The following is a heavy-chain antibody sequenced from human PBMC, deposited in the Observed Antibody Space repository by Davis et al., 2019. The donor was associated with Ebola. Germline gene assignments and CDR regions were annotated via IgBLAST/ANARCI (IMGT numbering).Heavy chain of an antibody. V-gene: IGHV4-4*02. D-gene: IGHD1-26*01. Sequence: SETLSLTCAVSGGSISSSNWWRWVRQPPGKGLEWIGEIYHSGSTNYNPSLKSRVTISVDKSKNQFSLKLSSVTAADTAVYYCARDISVGVTIIRSYGMDVWGQGTTVTVSS. CDR3: ARDISVGVTIIRSYGMDV. CDR2: IYHSGST. J-gene: IGHJ6*02. CDR1: GGSISSSNW.